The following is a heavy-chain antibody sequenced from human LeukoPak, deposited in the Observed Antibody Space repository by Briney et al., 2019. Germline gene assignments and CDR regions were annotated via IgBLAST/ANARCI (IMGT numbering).Heavy chain of an antibody. Sequence: GGSLRLSCAASGFTFSSYWMHWVRQAQGKGLVWVSRINSDGSSTSYADSVKGRFTISRDNAKNTLYLQMNSLRAEDTAVYYWARGSYYCGSGRYRNYYYYFGMDVWGQATTVTASS. D-gene: IGHD3-10*01. CDR1: GFTFSSYW. V-gene: IGHV3-74*01. J-gene: IGHJ6*02. CDR2: INSDGSST. CDR3: ARGSYYCGSGRYRNYYYYFGMDV.